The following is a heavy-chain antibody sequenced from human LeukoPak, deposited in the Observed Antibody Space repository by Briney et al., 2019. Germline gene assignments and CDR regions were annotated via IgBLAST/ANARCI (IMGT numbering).Heavy chain of an antibody. V-gene: IGHV3-33*01. J-gene: IGHJ4*02. D-gene: IGHD3-10*01. CDR1: GFTFSAYG. CDR3: ARVEGRFYGSGSYSGIDY. CDR2: IWFDGSNM. Sequence: GGSLRLSCAASGFTFSAYGMHWVRQAPGKGLEWVSAIWFDGSNMYYVDSVKGRFTVSRDNSKNTLYLQMNSLRAEDTAVYYCARVEGRFYGSGSYSGIDYWGQGTLLTVSS.